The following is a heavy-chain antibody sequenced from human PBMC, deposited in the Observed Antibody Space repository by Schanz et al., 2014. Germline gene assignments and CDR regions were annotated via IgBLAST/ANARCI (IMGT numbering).Heavy chain of an antibody. D-gene: IGHD3-9*01. CDR2: LSGSGGST. CDR3: AKQIHYDILTGTRN. J-gene: IGHJ4*02. CDR1: GFTFSSYA. V-gene: IGHV3-23*01. Sequence: EVQLLESGGGLVQPGGSMRLSCEASGFTFSSYAMSWVRQAPGKGLEWVSALSGSGGSTYYADSVKGRFTISRDKSKNTLYLQMNSLRAEDTAVYYCAKQIHYDILTGTRNWGQGTLVTVSS.